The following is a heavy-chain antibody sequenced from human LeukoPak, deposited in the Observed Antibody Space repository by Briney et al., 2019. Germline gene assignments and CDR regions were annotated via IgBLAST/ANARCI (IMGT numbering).Heavy chain of an antibody. D-gene: IGHD5-24*01. J-gene: IGHJ4*02. V-gene: IGHV4-39*01. CDR3: ASGRRDGYNRAVGDY. Sequence: SETLSLTCTVSGGSISSSSYYWGWIRQPPGKGLEWIGSIYYSGSTYYNPSLKSRVTISVDTSKNQFSLKLSSVTAADTAVYYCASGRRDGYNRAVGDYWGQGTLVTVSS. CDR1: GGSISSSSYY. CDR2: IYYSGST.